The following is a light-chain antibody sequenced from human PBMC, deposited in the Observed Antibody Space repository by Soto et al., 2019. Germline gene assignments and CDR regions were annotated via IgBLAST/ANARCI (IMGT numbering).Light chain of an antibody. J-gene: IGKJ4*01. CDR1: QSISSY. CDR2: DAS. V-gene: IGKV3-11*01. CDR3: QQRSNWPT. Sequence: EIVLTXFPATXSXSXGERATLSCRASQSISSYLAWYQQKPGQAPRLLIYDASNRATGIPARFSGSGSGTDFTLTISSLEPEDFAVYYCQQRSNWPTFGGGTKVEIK.